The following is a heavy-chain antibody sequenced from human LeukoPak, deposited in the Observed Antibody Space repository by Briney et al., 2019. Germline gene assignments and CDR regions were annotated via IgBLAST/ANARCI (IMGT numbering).Heavy chain of an antibody. CDR3: AGSLGYSYGSYH. Sequence: GGSLRLSCAASGFTFSSYSMNWVRQAPGKGLEWVSSISSSSSYIYYADSVKGRFTISRDNAKNTLYLQMNSLRAEDAAMYFCAGSLGYSYGSYHWGQGILVTVSS. CDR2: ISSSSSYI. J-gene: IGHJ1*01. CDR1: GFTFSSYS. D-gene: IGHD5-18*01. V-gene: IGHV3-21*01.